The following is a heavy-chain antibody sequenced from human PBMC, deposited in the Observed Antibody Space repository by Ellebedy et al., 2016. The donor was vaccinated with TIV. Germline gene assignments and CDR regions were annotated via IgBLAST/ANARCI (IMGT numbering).Heavy chain of an antibody. CDR1: GFTFSSFA. D-gene: IGHD6-19*01. J-gene: IGHJ4*02. V-gene: IGHV3-30*02. Sequence: GGSLRLSCAASGFTFSSFAVSWVRQAPGKGLEWVAFIRFDGNNAYYADSVKGRFTLSRDNSKNTLYLQMNNLRAEDTAVYYCARERAVAGEFDSWGQGTLVAVSS. CDR3: ARERAVAGEFDS. CDR2: IRFDGNNA.